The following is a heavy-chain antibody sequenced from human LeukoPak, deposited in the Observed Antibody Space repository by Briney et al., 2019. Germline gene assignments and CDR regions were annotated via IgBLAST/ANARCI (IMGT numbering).Heavy chain of an antibody. D-gene: IGHD5-18*01. Sequence: PSETLSLTCAVYGGSFSGYYWSWIRQPPGKGLEWIGEINHSGSTNYNPSLKSRVTISVDTSKNQFSLKLSSVTAADTAVYYCARLRGYSYGIFDYRGQGTLVTVSS. CDR2: INHSGST. V-gene: IGHV4-34*01. J-gene: IGHJ4*02. CDR3: ARLRGYSYGIFDY. CDR1: GGSFSGYY.